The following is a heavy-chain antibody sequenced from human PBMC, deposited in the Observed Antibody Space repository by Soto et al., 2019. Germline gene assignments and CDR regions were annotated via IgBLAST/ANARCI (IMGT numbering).Heavy chain of an antibody. CDR2: IWFDGTTK. CDR3: VRAPEQRPIDF. CDR1: GFTFGTYA. J-gene: IGHJ4*01. V-gene: IGHV3-33*01. Sequence: SLRLSCAASGFTFGTYAMDWVRQAPGKGLEWVAVIWFDGTTKYYIDSVKGRFTVSRDNSKNTLFLQMDSLRAEDTAVYYCVRAPEQRPIDFWGHGSLVTVSS. D-gene: IGHD6-19*01.